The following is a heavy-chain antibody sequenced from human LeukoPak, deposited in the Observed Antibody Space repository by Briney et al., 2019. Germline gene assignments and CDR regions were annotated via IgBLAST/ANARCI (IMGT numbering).Heavy chain of an antibody. J-gene: IGHJ6*02. Sequence: GGSLRLSCAASGFTFSSYSMNWVRQAPGKGLEWVSSISSSSIYKYYADSVKGRFTISRDNAKSSLYLQMNSLRAEDTAVYYCARSPDSYYFYYDMDVWGQGTTVTVSS. CDR3: ARSPDSYYFYYDMDV. V-gene: IGHV3-21*01. CDR1: GFTFSSYS. CDR2: ISSSSIYK.